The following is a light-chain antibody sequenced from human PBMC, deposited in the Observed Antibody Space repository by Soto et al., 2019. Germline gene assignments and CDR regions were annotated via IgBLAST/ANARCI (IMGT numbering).Light chain of an antibody. J-gene: IGKJ4*01. V-gene: IGKV1-27*01. CDR1: QGISNY. Sequence: DIPMTQSPSSLSASVGDRVTITCRASQGISNYLAWYQQKPGKVPKLLIYTASTLQSGVPSRFRCRGSGTEFTLTISMLQSEDVATDYCYQYNNWFALTFGGGTKVEIK. CDR3: YQYNNWFALT. CDR2: TAS.